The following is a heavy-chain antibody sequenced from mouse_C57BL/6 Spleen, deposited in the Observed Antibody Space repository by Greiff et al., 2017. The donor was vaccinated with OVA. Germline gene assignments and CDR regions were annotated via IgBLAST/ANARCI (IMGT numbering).Heavy chain of an antibody. J-gene: IGHJ1*03. CDR2: ISYDGSN. Sequence: EVQLQQSGPGLVKPSQSLSLTCSVTGYSITSGYYWNWIRQFPGNKLEWMGYISYDGSNKYTPSLKNRISITRDTSKNQFFLKLNSVTTEDTATYYCARAHYYGSSSWYFDVWGTGTTVTVSS. CDR3: ARAHYYGSSSWYFDV. V-gene: IGHV3-6*01. D-gene: IGHD1-1*01. CDR1: GYSITSGYY.